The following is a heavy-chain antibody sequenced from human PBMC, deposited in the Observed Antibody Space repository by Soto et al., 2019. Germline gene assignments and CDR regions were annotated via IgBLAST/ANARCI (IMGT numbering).Heavy chain of an antibody. CDR2: IGSRGDT. Sequence: GGSLRLSCAASGFTFGNYSMHWVRQAPGKGLEWVSSIGSRGDTYYADSVKGRLTISREYAKNSLSLQMNSLRAEDTAVYYCAREETAWPLAYGLDVWGQGTTVTVSS. V-gene: IGHV3-21*01. J-gene: IGHJ6*02. CDR3: AREETAWPLAYGLDV. CDR1: GFTFGNYS. D-gene: IGHD2-21*02.